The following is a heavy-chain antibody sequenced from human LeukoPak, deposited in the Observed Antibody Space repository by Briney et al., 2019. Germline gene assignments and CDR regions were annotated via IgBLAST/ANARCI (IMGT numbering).Heavy chain of an antibody. CDR3: ARWGTVTPYYYMDV. Sequence: GGSLRLSCVASGFTFSSYWMHWVRQAPGKGLVWVSRINTDGSDTNYAVSVKGRFTVSRDNAKNTLYLQMNSLRAEDTAVYYCARWGTVTPYYYMDVWGKGTTVTVSS. J-gene: IGHJ6*03. CDR2: INTDGSDT. D-gene: IGHD4-11*01. V-gene: IGHV3-74*01. CDR1: GFTFSSYW.